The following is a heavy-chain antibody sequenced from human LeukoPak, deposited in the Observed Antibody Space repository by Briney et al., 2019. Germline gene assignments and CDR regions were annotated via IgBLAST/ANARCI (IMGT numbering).Heavy chain of an antibody. Sequence: GGSLRLSCSASGFTFSSYAMHWVRQAPGKGLEYVSAISSNGGSTYYADSVKGRFTISRDNSKNTLYLQMSSLRAEDTAVYYCSRWSFENDAFDIWGQGTMVTASS. V-gene: IGHV3-64D*06. D-gene: IGHD4-23*01. CDR3: SRWSFENDAFDI. CDR2: ISSNGGST. J-gene: IGHJ3*02. CDR1: GFTFSSYA.